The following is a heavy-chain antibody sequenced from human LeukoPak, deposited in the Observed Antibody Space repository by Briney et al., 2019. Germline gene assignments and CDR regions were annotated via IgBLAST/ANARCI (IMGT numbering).Heavy chain of an antibody. D-gene: IGHD1-1*01. CDR3: ARSGTTGTRWFDP. Sequence: GESLKISCKGYGYRFTSYWIGWVRQMPGIGLEWMGSIYPSDFDTRYSPSFQGQVTISADKSISTAYLQGSSLKASDTGMYYCARSGTTGTRWFDPWGQGTLVTVSS. V-gene: IGHV5-51*01. CDR2: IYPSDFDT. CDR1: GYRFTSYW. J-gene: IGHJ5*02.